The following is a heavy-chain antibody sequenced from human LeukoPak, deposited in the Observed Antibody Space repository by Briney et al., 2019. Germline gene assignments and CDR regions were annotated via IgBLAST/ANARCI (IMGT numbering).Heavy chain of an antibody. D-gene: IGHD3-22*01. CDR1: GFTFSSYS. CDR3: ARGREGMYYYDSSGYYVFDY. CDR2: ISSSSSYI. V-gene: IGHV3-21*04. J-gene: IGHJ4*02. Sequence: GGSLRLSCAASGFTFSSYSMNWVRQAPGKGLEWVSSISSSSSYIYYADSVKGRFTISRDNAKNSLYLQMNSLRAEDTAVYYCARGREGMYYYDSSGYYVFDYWGQGTLVTVSP.